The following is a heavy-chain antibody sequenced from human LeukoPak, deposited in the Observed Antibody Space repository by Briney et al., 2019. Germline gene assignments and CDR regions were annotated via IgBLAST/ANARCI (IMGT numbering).Heavy chain of an antibody. J-gene: IGHJ4*02. Sequence: GASVKVSCKASGYTFTGYYMQGVRRAPGQGLEGMGGINPNSGGTNYAQKFQGRVTMTRDTSISTAYMELSRLRSDDTAVYYCAILCSDWLTTTPLDYWGQGTLVTVSS. D-gene: IGHD3-10*02. CDR2: INPNSGGT. V-gene: IGHV1-2*02. CDR1: GYTFTGYY. CDR3: AILCSDWLTTTPLDY.